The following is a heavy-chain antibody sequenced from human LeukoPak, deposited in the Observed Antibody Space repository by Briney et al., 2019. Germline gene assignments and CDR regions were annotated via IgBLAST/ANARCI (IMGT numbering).Heavy chain of an antibody. V-gene: IGHV4-59*01. CDR3: ARGSGSGSFLDS. CDR1: GGSISTDC. CDR2: ISYSGNT. D-gene: IGHD3-10*01. Sequence: SETLSLTCTVSGGSISTDCWSWIRQPPGKGLEWIGYISYSGNTKYNPSLKSRVTMSLDTSKKQFSLKLTSVTAADTADYYCARGSGSGSFLDSWGQGTLVTVSS. J-gene: IGHJ4*02.